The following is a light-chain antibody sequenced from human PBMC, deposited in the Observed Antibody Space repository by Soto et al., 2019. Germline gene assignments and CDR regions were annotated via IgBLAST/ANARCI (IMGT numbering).Light chain of an antibody. CDR2: SNN. J-gene: IGLJ2*01. CDR3: AAWDARLNGPV. CDR1: SSNIGSNT. Sequence: QSVLTQPPSASGTPGQRVTISCSGSSSNIGSNTVNWYQQLPGTAPKLLIYSNNQRPSGVPDRFSGSKSGTSASLAISGLQSEDEADYYCAAWDARLNGPVFGGGTKVTGL. V-gene: IGLV1-44*01.